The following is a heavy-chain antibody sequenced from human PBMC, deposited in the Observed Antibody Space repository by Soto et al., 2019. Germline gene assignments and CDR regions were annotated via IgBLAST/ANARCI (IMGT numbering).Heavy chain of an antibody. CDR1: GYSFTDYY. CDR3: AKAPDFGDGVADY. D-gene: IGHD4-17*01. CDR2: INTNTGGT. Sequence: QVQLVQSGAEVKKPGASVRVSSQAYGYSFTDYYIHWVRQAPGQGFEWMGWINTNTGGTDYAQKFQGRVTMTRDTSITTIYLNLSGLRTDDSATYYCAKAPDFGDGVADYWGPGTLVTVSS. V-gene: IGHV1-2*02. J-gene: IGHJ4*02.